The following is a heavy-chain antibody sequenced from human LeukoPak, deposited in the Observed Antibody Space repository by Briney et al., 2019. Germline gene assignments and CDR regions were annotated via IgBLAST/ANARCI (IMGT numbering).Heavy chain of an antibody. CDR2: IIPIFGTA. Sequence: ASVKVSCKASGGTFSSYAISWVRQAPGQGLEWMGGIIPIFGTANYAQKFQGRVTITADESTSTAYMELSSLRSEDTAVYYCARSRGYCSGGSCYGDGPNWFDPWGQGTLVTVSS. V-gene: IGHV1-69*01. D-gene: IGHD2-15*01. CDR1: GGTFSSYA. J-gene: IGHJ5*02. CDR3: ARSRGYCSGGSCYGDGPNWFDP.